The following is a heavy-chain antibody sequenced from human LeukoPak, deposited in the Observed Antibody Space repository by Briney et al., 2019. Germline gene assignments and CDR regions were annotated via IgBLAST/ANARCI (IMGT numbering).Heavy chain of an antibody. CDR1: GFSLSTSGMC. D-gene: IGHD3-22*01. Sequence: SGPTLVNPTQTLTLTCTFSGFSLSTSGMCVSWIRQPPGKALEWLARIDWDDDKYYSTSLKTRLTTSKDTSKNQVVLTMTNMDPVDTATYYCARIHGAYDSSGYSSPFDYWGQGTLVTVSS. CDR3: ARIHGAYDSSGYSSPFDY. J-gene: IGHJ4*02. V-gene: IGHV2-70*11. CDR2: IDWDDDK.